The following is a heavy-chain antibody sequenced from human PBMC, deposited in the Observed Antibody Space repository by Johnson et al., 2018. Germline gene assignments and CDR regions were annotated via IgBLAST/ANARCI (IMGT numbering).Heavy chain of an antibody. V-gene: IGHV3-15*01. J-gene: IGHJ1*01. CDR1: GFTFNNAW. D-gene: IGHD6-13*01. CDR2: IKSRIDGGTT. Sequence: VQLVEAGGGLVQPRGSMRLCCAASGFTFNNAWMTWVRQAPGKGLEGVGGIKSRIDGGTTDYTAPVRGRFTISRDDPRNTLYLQMNSLRAEDTAVYYCAKDPGSSSWYLAEYFQHWGQGTLVTVSS. CDR3: AKDPGSSSWYLAEYFQH.